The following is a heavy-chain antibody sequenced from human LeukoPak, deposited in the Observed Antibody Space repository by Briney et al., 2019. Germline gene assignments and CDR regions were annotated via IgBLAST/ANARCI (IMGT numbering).Heavy chain of an antibody. CDR1: GFTFRSSC. V-gene: IGHV3-7*01. D-gene: IGHD1-1*01. Sequence: GGSLGLSCAASGFTFRSSCMSWVRQAPGKGLEWVANINQDGSENYYVDSVKGRFTISRDNAKNSRYLQMISLRAEDTAGYYCARDRTPDDWGQGTLVTVSS. CDR2: INQDGSEN. J-gene: IGHJ4*01. CDR3: ARDRTPDD.